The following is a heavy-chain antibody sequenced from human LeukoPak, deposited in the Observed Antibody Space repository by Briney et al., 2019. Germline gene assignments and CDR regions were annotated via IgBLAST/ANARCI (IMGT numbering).Heavy chain of an antibody. J-gene: IGHJ5*02. Sequence: SETLSLTCTVSGGSLSSYYWSWTGQPAGKGLEWIGRIYTSGSTNYNPSLKSRDTMSVDTSKNQFSLKLSSVTAADTAVYYCARSNWNYVYNWFDPWGQGTLVTVSS. CDR2: IYTSGST. CDR3: ARSNWNYVYNWFDP. CDR1: GGSLSSYY. V-gene: IGHV4-4*07. D-gene: IGHD1-7*01.